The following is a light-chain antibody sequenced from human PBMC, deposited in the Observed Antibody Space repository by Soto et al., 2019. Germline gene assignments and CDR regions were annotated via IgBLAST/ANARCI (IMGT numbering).Light chain of an antibody. CDR3: AAWDDSLDVLI. J-gene: IGLJ2*01. V-gene: IGLV1-44*01. CDR2: NIN. Sequence: QAVVTQPPSASGTPGQRVTVSCSGSSSNIGSNTVNWYQHLPGTAPKLLIYNINQRPSGVPDRFSGSKSGTSASLAISGLQSEDEADYFCAAWDDSLDVLIFGGGTQLTVL. CDR1: SSNIGSNT.